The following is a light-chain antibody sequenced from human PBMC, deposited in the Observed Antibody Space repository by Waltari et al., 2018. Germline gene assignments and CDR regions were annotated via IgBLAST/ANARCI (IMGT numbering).Light chain of an antibody. CDR1: RSVNSN. CDR2: GAS. J-gene: IGKJ4*01. V-gene: IGKV3-15*01. Sequence: EVVLTQSPDTLSVSPGERATLSCRTSRSVNSNLAWYQHKPGQAPRLLMYGASTRPTGITARFSGSESGTEFTLTITSLQSEDFAVYYCQQYNNWPLTFGGGTKVEI. CDR3: QQYNNWPLT.